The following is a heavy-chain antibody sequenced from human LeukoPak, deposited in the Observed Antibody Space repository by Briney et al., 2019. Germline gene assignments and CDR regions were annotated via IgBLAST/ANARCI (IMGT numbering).Heavy chain of an antibody. CDR3: AGIRSVNWFDP. J-gene: IGHJ5*02. V-gene: IGHV3-53*01. CDR2: TYAGGST. Sequence: GGSLRLSCAASGFTVSTNYMSWVRQAPGKGLDWVSVTYAGGSTYYADSVKGRFTISRDSSKNTLYLQMNGLRAEDTAVYYCAGIRSVNWFDPWGQGTLVTVSS. CDR1: GFTVSTNY. D-gene: IGHD3-3*01.